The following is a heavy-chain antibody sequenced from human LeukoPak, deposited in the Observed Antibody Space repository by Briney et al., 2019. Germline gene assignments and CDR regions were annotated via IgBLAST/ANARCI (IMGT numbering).Heavy chain of an antibody. CDR3: ARGRPHGNDY. D-gene: IGHD4-23*01. CDR1: GLTVGGNY. J-gene: IGHJ4*02. CDR2: LHRDGST. V-gene: IGHV3-53*01. Sequence: PGGSLRLSCAASGLTVGGNYVTWVRQAPGKGLEWVSILHRDGSTFYTDSVKGRFTFSRDNSKNTVFLQMNSLRVEDTAVYYCARGRPHGNDYWGQGTLVTVSS.